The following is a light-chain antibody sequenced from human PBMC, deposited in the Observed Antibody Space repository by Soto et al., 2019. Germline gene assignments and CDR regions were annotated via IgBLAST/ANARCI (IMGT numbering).Light chain of an antibody. CDR1: SSDVGDYNY. J-gene: IGLJ3*02. CDR2: DVS. Sequence: QSVLTQPRSVSGSPGQSVTISCTGTSSDVGDYNYVSWYQQYPGKAPKLVIYDVSKRPSGVPDRVSGSKSGNTASLTISGLQAEDDADYYCCSFAGSYTFLVFGGGTKLTVL. V-gene: IGLV2-11*01. CDR3: CSFAGSYTFLV.